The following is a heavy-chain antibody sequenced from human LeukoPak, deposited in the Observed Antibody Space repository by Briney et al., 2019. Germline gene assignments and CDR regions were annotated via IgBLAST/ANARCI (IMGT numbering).Heavy chain of an antibody. CDR1: GFTVSSNY. Sequence: PGGSLRLSYAVSGFTVSSNYMSWVRQAPGKGLEWVSVIYSAGSTYYADSVKGRFTISRDKSKKILFLQMNSLRVEDTAVYYCARVSSTSPYFYGLDVWGQGTTVTVSS. J-gene: IGHJ6*02. D-gene: IGHD2-21*01. CDR2: IYSAGST. V-gene: IGHV3-53*01. CDR3: ARVSSTSPYFYGLDV.